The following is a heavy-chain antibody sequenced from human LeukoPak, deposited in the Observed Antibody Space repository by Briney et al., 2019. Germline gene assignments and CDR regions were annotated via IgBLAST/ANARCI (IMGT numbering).Heavy chain of an antibody. CDR3: VRVAYTSDWHFDY. D-gene: IGHD6-19*01. V-gene: IGHV3-7*03. J-gene: IGHJ4*02. CDR2: IKQDGSEK. CDR1: GFTFSSYW. Sequence: GGSLRLSCAASGFTFSSYWMSWVRQAPGKGLEWVANIKQDGSEKYYVDSVKGRFTISRDNAKNSLYLQMRSLKTEDTAVYHCVRVAYTSDWHFDYWGQGTLVTVSS.